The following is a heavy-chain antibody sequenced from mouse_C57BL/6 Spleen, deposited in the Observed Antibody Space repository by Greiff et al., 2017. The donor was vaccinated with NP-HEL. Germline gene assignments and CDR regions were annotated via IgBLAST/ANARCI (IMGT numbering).Heavy chain of an antibody. Sequence: QVQLQQSGPELVKPGASVKISCKASGYAFSSSWMNWVKQRPGKGLEWIGRIYPGDGDTNYNGKFKGKSTLTADKSSSTAYMQLSSLTSEDSAVYFCARTDPDYYAMDYWGQGTSVTVSS. CDR3: ARTDPDYYAMDY. J-gene: IGHJ4*01. CDR2: IYPGDGDT. CDR1: GYAFSSSW. V-gene: IGHV1-82*01.